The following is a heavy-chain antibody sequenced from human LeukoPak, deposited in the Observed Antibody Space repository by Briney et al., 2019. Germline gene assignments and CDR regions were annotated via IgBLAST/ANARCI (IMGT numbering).Heavy chain of an antibody. CDR3: ASEDSSGYYYGY. CDR2: IYYSGST. D-gene: IGHD3-22*01. J-gene: IGHJ4*02. V-gene: IGHV4-31*03. CDR1: GGSISSGGYY. Sequence: SQTLSLTCTVSGGSISSGGYYWSWIRQHPGKGLEWIGYIYYSGSTYSNPSLKSRVTISVDTSKNQFSLKLSSVTAADTAVYYCASEDSSGYYYGYWGQGTLVTVSS.